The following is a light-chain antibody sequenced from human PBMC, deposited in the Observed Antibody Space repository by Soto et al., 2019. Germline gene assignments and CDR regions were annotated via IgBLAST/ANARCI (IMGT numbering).Light chain of an antibody. CDR2: DAS. CDR1: QSVSSSY. J-gene: IGKJ1*01. Sequence: EIVLTQSPGTLSLSPGERATLSCRASQSVSSSYLAWYQQKPGQAPWLLIYDASSRATAIPDRFSGSGSGTDFTLTISRLEPEDFAVYYCQHYGSSRTFGQGTKVEIK. V-gene: IGKV3-20*01. CDR3: QHYGSSRT.